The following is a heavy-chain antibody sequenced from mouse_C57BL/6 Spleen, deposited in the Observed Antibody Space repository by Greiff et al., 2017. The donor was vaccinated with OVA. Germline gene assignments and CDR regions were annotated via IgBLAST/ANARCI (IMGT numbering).Heavy chain of an antibody. J-gene: IGHJ2*01. Sequence: EVQLVESGGELVKPGGSLKLSCAASGFTFSSYGMSWVRQTPDKRLEWVATISSGGSYTYYPDSVKGRFTISRDNAKNTLYLQMSRLKSEDTAMYYDERQGDGYYNYFDYWGQGTTLTVSS. CDR2: ISSGGSYT. V-gene: IGHV5-6*01. CDR1: GFTFSSYG. CDR3: ERQGDGYYNYFDY. D-gene: IGHD2-3*01.